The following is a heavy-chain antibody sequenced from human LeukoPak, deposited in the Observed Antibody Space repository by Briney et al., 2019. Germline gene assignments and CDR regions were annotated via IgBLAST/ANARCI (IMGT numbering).Heavy chain of an antibody. Sequence: SETLSLTCTVSGGSMSGYYWSWVRQPPGQGLEWIGYIYYSGSTNYNPSLKRRVTISVDTSQNQFSLKLSSVTAADTAVYCCARVSGRYYFDYWGQGTLVTVSS. CDR1: GGSMSGYY. V-gene: IGHV4-59*01. CDR2: IYYSGST. D-gene: IGHD3-10*01. J-gene: IGHJ4*02. CDR3: ARVSGRYYFDY.